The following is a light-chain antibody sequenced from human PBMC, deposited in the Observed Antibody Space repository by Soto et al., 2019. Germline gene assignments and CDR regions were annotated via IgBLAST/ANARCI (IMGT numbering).Light chain of an antibody. CDR1: QSVIYSY. V-gene: IGKV3-20*01. CDR2: GAS. J-gene: IGKJ1*01. Sequence: EIVLTQSPGTLSLSPGERATLSCRASQSVIYSYVAWYQQKPGQAPRLLIYGASFRATGIPDRFSGRGSGADFTLTISRLEPEDFAVYYCQHYDTSSPWTFGQGTKVEIK. CDR3: QHYDTSSPWT.